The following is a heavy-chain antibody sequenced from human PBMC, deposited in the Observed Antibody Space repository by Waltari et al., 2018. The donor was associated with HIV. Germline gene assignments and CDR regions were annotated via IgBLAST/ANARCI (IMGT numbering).Heavy chain of an antibody. CDR3: ARVRNAGTPYSFDH. V-gene: IGHV1-18*01. CDR1: GYSFTSFG. CDR2: ISPYNGNR. J-gene: IGHJ4*02. D-gene: IGHD2-21*01. Sequence: QVQLMQSGAEVKTPGASVKVSCRASGYSFTSFGITWVRQAPGQGLEGMGWISPYNGNRNYAQKLQDRVTMTTDTTASTAYMELRSLRSDDTAVYYCARVRNAGTPYSFDHWGQGTLVTVSS.